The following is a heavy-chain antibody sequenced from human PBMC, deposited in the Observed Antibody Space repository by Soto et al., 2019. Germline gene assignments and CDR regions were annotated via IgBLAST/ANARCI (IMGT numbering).Heavy chain of an antibody. V-gene: IGHV3-15*07. CDR3: TTDSYCGGDCYGMDV. Sequence: GGSLRLSCAASGFTFSNAWMNWVRQAPGKGLEWVGRIKSKTDGGTTDYAAPVKGRFTISRDDSKNTLYLQMNSLKTEDTAVYYCTTDSYCGGDCYGMDVWGQGTTVTVSS. J-gene: IGHJ6*02. D-gene: IGHD2-21*01. CDR1: GFTFSNAW. CDR2: IKSKTDGGTT.